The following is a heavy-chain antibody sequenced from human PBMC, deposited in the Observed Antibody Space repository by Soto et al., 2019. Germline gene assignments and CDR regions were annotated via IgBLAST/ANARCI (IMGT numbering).Heavy chain of an antibody. J-gene: IGHJ5*02. Sequence: ASVKVSCKASGYTFTSYAMHWVRQAPGQRLEWMGWINAGNGNTKYSQKLQGRVTITRDTSASTAYMELSSLRSEDTAVYYCASEMTYYDFWSGYSSNWFDPWGQGTLVTVSS. CDR1: GYTFTSYA. V-gene: IGHV1-3*01. CDR2: INAGNGNT. D-gene: IGHD3-3*01. CDR3: ASEMTYYDFWSGYSSNWFDP.